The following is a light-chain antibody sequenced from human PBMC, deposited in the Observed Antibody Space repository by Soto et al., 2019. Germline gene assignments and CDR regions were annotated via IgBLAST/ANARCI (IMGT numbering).Light chain of an antibody. CDR1: SSDFGSYKF. J-gene: IGLJ1*01. V-gene: IGLV2-23*01. CDR3: FSFTSTNTHV. Sequence: QSALTQPASVSGSPGQSVTISCTGTSSDFGSYKFVSWYQHHPGTVPKVIIYETSKRPSGVSDRFSGSKSGNTASLTISGIQAEDEADYYCFSFTSTNTHVFGSGTKLTVL. CDR2: ETS.